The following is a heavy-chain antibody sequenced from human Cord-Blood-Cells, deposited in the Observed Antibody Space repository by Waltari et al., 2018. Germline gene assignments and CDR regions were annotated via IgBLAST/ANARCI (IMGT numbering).Heavy chain of an antibody. D-gene: IGHD6-6*01. V-gene: IGHV4-34*01. CDR2: INHSGST. CDR1: GGSFSGYY. Sequence: QVQLQQWGAGLLKPSETLSLTCAVYGGSFSGYYWSWIRQPPGKGLGWIGEINHSGSTNYNPSLKSRVTISVDPSKNQFSLKLSSVTAADTAVYYCARAAEYSSSYYYYGMDVWGQGTTVTVSS. J-gene: IGHJ6*02. CDR3: ARAAEYSSSYYYYGMDV.